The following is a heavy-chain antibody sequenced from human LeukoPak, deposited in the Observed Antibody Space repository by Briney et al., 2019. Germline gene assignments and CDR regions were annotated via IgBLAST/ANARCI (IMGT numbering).Heavy chain of an antibody. CDR1: GFTFDDYG. J-gene: IGHJ4*02. V-gene: IGHV3-20*04. D-gene: IGHD3-10*02. CDR3: ARSRFGELDSDY. CDR2: INWYGAST. Sequence: GGSLRLSCEASGFTFDDYGMSWVRQAPGKGLEWVSTINWYGASTGYADSVKGRFTISRDNAKNSLYLQMNSLRAEDTALYYCARSRFGELDSDYWGQGTLVTVSS.